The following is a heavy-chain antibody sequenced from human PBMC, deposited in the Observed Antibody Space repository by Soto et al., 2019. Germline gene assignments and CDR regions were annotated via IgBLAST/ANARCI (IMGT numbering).Heavy chain of an antibody. Sequence: QVQLQESGPGLVKTSETLSLTCAVSGDSVSSGSIYWSWIRQPPGKGLEWIGYVYYSDTSNYNPSLKSRVTISVDTSKNQFSLRVSSVTAADTALYYCGRDFGSGYFDHWGQGTLVTVSS. CDR1: GDSVSSGSIY. J-gene: IGHJ4*02. D-gene: IGHD3-10*01. CDR3: GRDFGSGYFDH. V-gene: IGHV4-61*01. CDR2: VYYSDTS.